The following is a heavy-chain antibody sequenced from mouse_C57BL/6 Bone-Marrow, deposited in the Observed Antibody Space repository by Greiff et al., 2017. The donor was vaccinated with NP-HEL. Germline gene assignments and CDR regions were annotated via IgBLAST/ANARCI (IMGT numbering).Heavy chain of an antibody. Sequence: VQLKQSGAELVRPGASVKLSCTASGFNIKDDYMHWVKQRPEQGLEWIGWIDPENGDTEYASKFQGKAPITADTSSNTAYLQLSSLTSEDTAVYYCTTGYYGSQAMDYWGQGTSVTVSS. CDR3: TTGYYGSQAMDY. CDR2: IDPENGDT. D-gene: IGHD1-1*01. V-gene: IGHV14-4*01. J-gene: IGHJ4*01. CDR1: GFNIKDDY.